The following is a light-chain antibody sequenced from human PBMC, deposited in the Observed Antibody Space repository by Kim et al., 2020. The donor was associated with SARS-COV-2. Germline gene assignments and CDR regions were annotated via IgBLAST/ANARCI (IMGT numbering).Light chain of an antibody. CDR2: KNH. J-gene: IGLJ2*01. V-gene: IGLV1-47*01. CDR1: SSNIGNNF. Sequence: QRVTISCYGSSSNIGNNFVYWYQQIPGTAPKVLIYKNHRRPSGVPDRFSGSKSGTSASLAISGLRSEDEGDYYCASWDDSLSGFVVFGGGTQLTVL. CDR3: ASWDDSLSGFVV.